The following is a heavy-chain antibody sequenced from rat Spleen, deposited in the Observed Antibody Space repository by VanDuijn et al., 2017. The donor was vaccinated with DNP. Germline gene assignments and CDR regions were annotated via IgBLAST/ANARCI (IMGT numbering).Heavy chain of an antibody. V-gene: IGHV4-2*01. CDR2: VNKESSTI. CDR3: AREEDYGYVY. J-gene: IGHJ3*01. CDR1: GFNFNDYW. Sequence: EVKLVESGGGLVQPGRSLKLSCAASGFNFNDYWMGWVRQAPGKGLEWIGQVNKESSTINYTPSLKDKFTISRDNAQNILYLQMSKLGSEDTSIYYCAREEDYGYVYWGQGTLVTVSS. D-gene: IGHD1-11*01.